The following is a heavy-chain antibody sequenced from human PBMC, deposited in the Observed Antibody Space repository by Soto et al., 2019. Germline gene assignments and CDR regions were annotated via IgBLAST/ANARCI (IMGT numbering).Heavy chain of an antibody. CDR1: GFTFSSYS. CDR2: ISSSSSYI. Sequence: GGSLRLCCAASGFTFSSYSMNWVSQAPGKGLEWVSSISSSSSYIYYADSVKGRFTISRDNAKNSLYLQMNSLRAEDTAVYYCARVLLGDYDFWSGYGPNDYWGQGTLVTVSS. J-gene: IGHJ4*02. CDR3: ARVLLGDYDFWSGYGPNDY. V-gene: IGHV3-21*01. D-gene: IGHD3-3*01.